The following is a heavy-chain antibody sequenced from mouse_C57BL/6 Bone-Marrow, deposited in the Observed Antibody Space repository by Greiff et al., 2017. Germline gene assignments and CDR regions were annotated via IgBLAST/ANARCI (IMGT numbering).Heavy chain of an antibody. CDR2: IDPSDSYT. D-gene: IGHD1-1*01. CDR1: GYTFTSYW. J-gene: IGHJ4*01. V-gene: IGHV1-50*01. Sequence: QVQLKQSGAELVKPGASVKLSCKASGYTFTSYWMQWVKQRPGQGLEWIGEIDPSDSYTNYNQKFKGKATLTVDTSSSTAYMQLSSLTSEDSAVYYCARSYGSVMDDWGQGTSVTVSS. CDR3: ARSYGSVMDD.